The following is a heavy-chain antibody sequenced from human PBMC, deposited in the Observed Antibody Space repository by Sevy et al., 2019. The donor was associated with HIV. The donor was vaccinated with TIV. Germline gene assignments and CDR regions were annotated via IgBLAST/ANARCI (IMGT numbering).Heavy chain of an antibody. Sequence: GGSLRLSCAASGFTFSSYGMHWVRQAPGKGLEWVAVIWYDGSNKYYADSVKGRFTISRDNSKNTLYLQMNSLRAEDTAVYYCAKDVSLGGDDAFDIWGQGTMVTVSS. CDR3: AKDVSLGGDDAFDI. CDR1: GFTFSSYG. CDR2: IWYDGSNK. J-gene: IGHJ3*02. V-gene: IGHV3-33*06. D-gene: IGHD3-3*01.